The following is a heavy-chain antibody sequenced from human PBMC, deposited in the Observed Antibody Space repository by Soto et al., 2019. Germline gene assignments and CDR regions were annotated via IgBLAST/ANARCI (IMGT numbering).Heavy chain of an antibody. CDR2: IYYSGST. Sequence: PSETLSLTCTVSGGSISSGGYYWSWIRQHPGKGLEWIGYIYYSGSTYYNPSLKSRVTISVDTSKNQFSLKLSSVTAADTAVYYCARRGRYSSSWHGGGYYYYYMDVWGKGTTVTVSS. CDR1: GGSISSGGYY. D-gene: IGHD6-13*01. V-gene: IGHV4-31*03. J-gene: IGHJ6*03. CDR3: ARRGRYSSSWHGGGYYYYYMDV.